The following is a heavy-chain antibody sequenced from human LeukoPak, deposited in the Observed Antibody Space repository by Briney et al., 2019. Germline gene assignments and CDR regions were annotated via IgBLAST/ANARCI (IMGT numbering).Heavy chain of an antibody. V-gene: IGHV3-30*18. Sequence: GRSLRLSCAASGFTFSSYGMHWVRQAPGKGLEWVAVISYEGSNKYYADSVKGRFTISRDNSKNTLFLQMNSLRAEDTVVYHCAKHSQWLGHLDYWGQGTLVTVSS. J-gene: IGHJ4*02. CDR2: ISYEGSNK. D-gene: IGHD6-19*01. CDR1: GFTFSSYG. CDR3: AKHSQWLGHLDY.